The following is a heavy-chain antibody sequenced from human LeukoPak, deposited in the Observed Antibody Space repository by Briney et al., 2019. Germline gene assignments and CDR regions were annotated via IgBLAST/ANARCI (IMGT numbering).Heavy chain of an antibody. J-gene: IGHJ3*02. D-gene: IGHD2-2*01. Sequence: ASVKVSCKASGYTFTSYGISWVRQAPGQGLEWMGWISAYNGNTNYARKLQGRVTMTTDTSTSTAYMELRRLRSDDTAVYYCARVWYQLLAVAGSSVWDIWGQGTMVTVSS. V-gene: IGHV1-18*01. CDR2: ISAYNGNT. CDR3: ARVWYQLLAVAGSSVWDI. CDR1: GYTFTSYG.